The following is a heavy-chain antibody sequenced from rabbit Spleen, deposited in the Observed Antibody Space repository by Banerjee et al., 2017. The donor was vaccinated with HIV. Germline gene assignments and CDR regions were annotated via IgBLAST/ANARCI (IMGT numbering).Heavy chain of an antibody. CDR1: GFDFSIDFY. Sequence: LEESGGDLVKPGASLTLTCIASGFDFSIDFYMCWVRQAPGKGLEWIACIYGGSSGTTYYASWAKGRFTMSRTSSTTVTLQMTSLTAADTATYFCARDLVAVIGWNFSLWGQGTLVTVS. J-gene: IGHJ4*01. CDR3: ARDLVAVIGWNFSL. V-gene: IGHV1S40*01. D-gene: IGHD1-1*01. CDR2: IYGGSSGTT.